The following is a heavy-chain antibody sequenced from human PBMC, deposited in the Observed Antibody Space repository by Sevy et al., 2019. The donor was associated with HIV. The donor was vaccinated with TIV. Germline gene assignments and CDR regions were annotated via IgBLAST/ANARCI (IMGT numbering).Heavy chain of an antibody. V-gene: IGHV3-30*02. CDR2: IRYDGSNK. CDR3: ATRWTPGY. Sequence: GGSLRLSCAASGFTFSAYGMHWVRQAPGKGLEWVAFIRYDGSNKLYADSVKGRFTISRDNSNNMMYLQMNSLRGADTAVYYCATRWTPGYWGQGTLVTVSS. J-gene: IGHJ4*02. D-gene: IGHD1-1*01. CDR1: GFTFSAYG.